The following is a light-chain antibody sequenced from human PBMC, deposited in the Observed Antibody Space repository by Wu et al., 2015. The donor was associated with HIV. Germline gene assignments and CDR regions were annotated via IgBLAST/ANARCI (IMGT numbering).Light chain of an antibody. CDR2: GAS. CDR3: QQYGSSPYG. V-gene: IGKV3-20*01. J-gene: IGKJ2*03. CDR1: QSVSSSY. Sequence: EIVLTQSPGTLSLSPGERATLSCRASQSVSSSYLAWYQQKPGQAPRLLIYGASSRATGIPDRFSGSGSGTDFTLTISRLEPEDFAVYYCQQYGSSPYGFGQGPSWRSN.